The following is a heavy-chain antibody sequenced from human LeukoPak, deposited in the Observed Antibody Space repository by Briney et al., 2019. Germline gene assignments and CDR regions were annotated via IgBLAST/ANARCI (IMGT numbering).Heavy chain of an antibody. CDR2: IYYSGST. Sequence: SETLSLTCTVSGGSVSSSIYYWGWIRQPPGKGLEWIGSIYYSGSTSYNPSLKSRVTISVDTSKNQFSLKLTSVTAADTAVYYCAIRNDILTGYVFDFWGQGTLVTVSS. J-gene: IGHJ4*02. CDR3: AIRNDILTGYVFDF. CDR1: GGSVSSSIYY. V-gene: IGHV4-39*01. D-gene: IGHD3-9*01.